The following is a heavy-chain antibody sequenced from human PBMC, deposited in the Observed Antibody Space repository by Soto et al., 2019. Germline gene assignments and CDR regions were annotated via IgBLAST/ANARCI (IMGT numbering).Heavy chain of an antibody. CDR1: GGSISSSSYF. V-gene: IGHV4-39*07. Sequence: PSETLSLTCTVSGGSISSSSYFWGWIRQPPGKGLEWIGSFYYSGGTYYNPSLKSRVTISVDTSKNQFSLKLSSVTAADTAVYYCARDQVPAALLGWFGPWGQGTLVTVSS. CDR3: ARDQVPAALLGWFGP. D-gene: IGHD2-2*01. CDR2: FYYSGGT. J-gene: IGHJ5*02.